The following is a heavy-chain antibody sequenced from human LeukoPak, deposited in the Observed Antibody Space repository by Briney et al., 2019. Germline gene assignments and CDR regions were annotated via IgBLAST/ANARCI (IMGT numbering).Heavy chain of an antibody. D-gene: IGHD6-13*01. Sequence: PGGSLRLSCAASGFTFSNAYMSWVRQAPGKGLEWVGRIKSKTDGGTIDYAAPVKGRFTISRDDSKNTLYLQMNSLKTEDTAVYYCTTGSSSWYYFDYWGQGILVTVSS. J-gene: IGHJ4*02. CDR3: TTGSSSWYYFDY. CDR2: IKSKTDGGTI. CDR1: GFTFSNAY. V-gene: IGHV3-15*01.